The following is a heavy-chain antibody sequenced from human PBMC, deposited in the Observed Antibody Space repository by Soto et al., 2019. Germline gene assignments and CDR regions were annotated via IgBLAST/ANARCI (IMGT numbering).Heavy chain of an antibody. Sequence: QVQLQESGPGLVKPSQTLSLTCTVSGGSISSGGYYWSWIRQHPGKGLEGIGYIYYSGSTYYNPTLKSRVNISVDTSKNQFSLKLSSVTAADTAVYYCASSPRVNYFLDSWFDPWGQGTMVTVSS. CDR1: GGSISSGGYY. J-gene: IGHJ5*02. V-gene: IGHV4-31*03. CDR3: ASSPRVNYFLDSWFDP. CDR2: IYYSGST. D-gene: IGHD3-3*01.